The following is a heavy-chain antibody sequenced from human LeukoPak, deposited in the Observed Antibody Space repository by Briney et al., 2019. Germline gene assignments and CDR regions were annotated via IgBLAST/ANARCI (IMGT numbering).Heavy chain of an antibody. CDR2: INPNSGGT. D-gene: IGHD6-6*01. J-gene: IGHJ4*02. CDR1: GYTFTGYY. CDR3: AAGNIEYSSSSEDY. V-gene: IGHV1-2*04. Sequence: ASVKVSCKASGYTFTGYYMHWVRQAPGQGLEWMGWINPNSGGTNYAQKFQGWVTMTRDTSISTAYMELSRLRSDDTAVYYCAAGNIEYSSSSEDYWGQGTLVTVSS.